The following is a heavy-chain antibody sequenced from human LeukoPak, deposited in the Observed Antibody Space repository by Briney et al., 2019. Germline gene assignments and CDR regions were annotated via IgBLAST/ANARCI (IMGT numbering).Heavy chain of an antibody. Sequence: KSGGSLRLSCTASGFAFSTYSMDWVRQAPGKGLEWVSSITSSSSYIYYADSVKGRLTISRDNAKSSLYLHMNGLRAEDTAVYYCARVAGQSYHFDYWGQGTLVTVSS. J-gene: IGHJ4*02. CDR3: ARVAGQSYHFDY. D-gene: IGHD3-10*01. V-gene: IGHV3-21*01. CDR2: ITSSSSYI. CDR1: GFAFSTYS.